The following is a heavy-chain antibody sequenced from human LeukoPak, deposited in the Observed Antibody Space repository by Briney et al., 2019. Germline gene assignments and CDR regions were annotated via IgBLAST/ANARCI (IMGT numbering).Heavy chain of an antibody. J-gene: IGHJ4*02. CDR3: ARVHDLGYCTSTTCYGGCYFDY. CDR1: GGSFSGYY. D-gene: IGHD2-2*01. Sequence: SETLSLTCAVYGGSFSGYYWSWIRQPPGKGLEWIGEINHSGSTNYNPSLKSRVTISVDTSKNQFSLKLSFVTAADTAVYYCARVHDLGYCTSTTCYGGCYFDYWGQGTLVTVSS. CDR2: INHSGST. V-gene: IGHV4-34*01.